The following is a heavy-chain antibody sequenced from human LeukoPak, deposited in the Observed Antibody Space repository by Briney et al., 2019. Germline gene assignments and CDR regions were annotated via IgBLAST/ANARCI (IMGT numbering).Heavy chain of an antibody. J-gene: IGHJ4*02. CDR1: GFTFSSYG. V-gene: IGHV3-30*02. Sequence: GRTLRLSRAASGFTFSSYGMHWVREAPSKELEGVAFIRYDVSNKYYADSVKGRFTISRDNSKNTLYLQMNSLRAEDTAVYYCAKDPVRGVIKGFDYWGQGTLVTVSS. D-gene: IGHD3-10*01. CDR2: IRYDVSNK. CDR3: AKDPVRGVIKGFDY.